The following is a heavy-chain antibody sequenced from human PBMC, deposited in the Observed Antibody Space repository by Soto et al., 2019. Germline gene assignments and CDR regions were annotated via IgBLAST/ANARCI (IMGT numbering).Heavy chain of an antibody. J-gene: IGHJ5*02. Sequence: QVQLVQSGAEVKKPGSSVKVSCRASGGTFNSYTLSWVRQAPGQGFEWLGRFIPVLGVTNYAQKFQGRVTLAADKSTSTAYMELNNLTSEDTAVYYCARGAAAAGAWYNGFDPWGQGTLVTVSS. CDR2: FIPVLGVT. V-gene: IGHV1-69*02. CDR1: GGTFNSYT. CDR3: ARGAAAAGAWYNGFDP. D-gene: IGHD6-13*01.